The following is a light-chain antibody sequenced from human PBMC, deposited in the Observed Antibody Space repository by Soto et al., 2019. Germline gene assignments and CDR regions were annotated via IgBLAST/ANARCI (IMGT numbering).Light chain of an antibody. V-gene: IGKV1-8*01. CDR2: AAS. CDR3: QQYCSYPPYT. CDR1: QGISSY. J-gene: IGKJ2*01. Sequence: AIRMTQSPSSLSASTGDRVTITCRASQGISSYLAWYQQKPGKAPKLLIYAASTLQSGVPSRFSGSGSGTDFTLTISCLQSEDFATYYCQQYCSYPPYTFGQGTKLEIK.